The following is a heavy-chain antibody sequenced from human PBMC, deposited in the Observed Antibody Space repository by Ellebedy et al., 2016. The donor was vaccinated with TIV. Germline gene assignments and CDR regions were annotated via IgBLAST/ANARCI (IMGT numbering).Heavy chain of an antibody. D-gene: IGHD2-2*01. CDR1: GYTFTGYY. CDR2: INPNTGGT. CDR3: ATEGYCGSTSCEYDY. J-gene: IGHJ4*02. Sequence: AASVKVSCKTSGYTFTGYYMHWVRQAPGQGLEWMGWINPNTGGTNYAQKFQGRVTMTRDTSTAYMELSGLRSDDTAVYYCATEGYCGSTSCEYDYWGQGTLVTVSS. V-gene: IGHV1-2*02.